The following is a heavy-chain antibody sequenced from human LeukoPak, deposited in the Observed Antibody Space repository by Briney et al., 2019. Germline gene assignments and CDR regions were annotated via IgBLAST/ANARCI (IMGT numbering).Heavy chain of an antibody. V-gene: IGHV3-23*01. J-gene: IGHJ4*02. CDR3: AKGSYYDGSGSFYFDY. D-gene: IGHD3-22*01. CDR2: ISGSGDNT. Sequence: PGGSLRLSCVGSGFTFSSYHMNWVRQAPGKGLEWVSGISGSGDNTYYADSVKGRFTISRDNSKNTLYVQMNSLGTEDTAAYYCAKGSYYDGSGSFYFDYWGQGTLVTVSS. CDR1: GFTFSSYH.